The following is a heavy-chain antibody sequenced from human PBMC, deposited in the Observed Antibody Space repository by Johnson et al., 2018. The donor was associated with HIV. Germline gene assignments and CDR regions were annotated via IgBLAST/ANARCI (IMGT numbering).Heavy chain of an antibody. J-gene: IGHJ3*02. CDR2: IRYDGSNK. CDR3: ARDVREYSSSFDAFDI. V-gene: IGHV3-30*02. Sequence: QVQLVESGGGVVHPGGSLRLSCAASGFTFSSYGMHWVRQAPGKGLEWVAFIRYDGSNKYYADSVKGRFTISRDNAKNSLYLQMNSLRAEDTALYYCARDVREYSSSFDAFDIWGQGTMVTVSS. D-gene: IGHD6-6*01. CDR1: GFTFSSYG.